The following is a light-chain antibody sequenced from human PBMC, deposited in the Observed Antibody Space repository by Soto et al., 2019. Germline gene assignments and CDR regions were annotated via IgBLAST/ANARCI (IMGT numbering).Light chain of an antibody. CDR1: QGISSY. J-gene: IGKJ1*01. CDR3: QQLNSYPRT. V-gene: IGKV1-9*01. CDR2: AAS. Sequence: DIQLTQSPSFLSASVGDRVTITCRASQGISSYLAWYQQKPGKAPKLLIYAASTLQSGVPSRFSGSGSGTEFXLXISXLQPEDFATYYCQQLNSYPRTFGQGTKVEIK.